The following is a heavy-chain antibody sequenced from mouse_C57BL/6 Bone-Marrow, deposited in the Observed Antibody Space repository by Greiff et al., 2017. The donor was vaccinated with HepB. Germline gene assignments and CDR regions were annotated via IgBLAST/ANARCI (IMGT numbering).Heavy chain of an antibody. CDR2: IWSDGST. V-gene: IGHV2-6*03. D-gene: IGHD1-1*01. CDR1: GFSLTSYG. J-gene: IGHJ1*03. Sequence: VQLQESGPGLVAPSQSLSITCTVSGFSLTSYGVHWVRQPPGKGLEWLVVIWSDGSTTYNSALKSRLSISKDNSKSQVFLKMNSLQTDDTAMYYCATNYGSSLYWYFDVWGTGTTVTVSS. CDR3: ATNYGSSLYWYFDV.